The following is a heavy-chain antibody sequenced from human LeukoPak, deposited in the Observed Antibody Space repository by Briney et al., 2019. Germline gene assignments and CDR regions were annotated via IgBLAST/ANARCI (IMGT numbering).Heavy chain of an antibody. J-gene: IGHJ4*02. CDR1: GGTFSGYA. V-gene: IGHV1-69*13. D-gene: IGHD3-9*01. Sequence: GASVKVSCKASGGTFSGYAISWVRQAPGQGLEWMGGIIPIFGTANYAQKFQGRVTITADESTSTAYTELSSLRSEDTAVYYCARGKRYFDWLSPFDYWGQGTLVTVSS. CDR3: ARGKRYFDWLSPFDY. CDR2: IIPIFGTA.